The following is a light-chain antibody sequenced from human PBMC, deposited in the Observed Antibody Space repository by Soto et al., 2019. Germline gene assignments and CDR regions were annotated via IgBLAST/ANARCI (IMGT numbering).Light chain of an antibody. CDR3: AVWDDSLTGLVV. V-gene: IGLV1-47*02. CDR2: GNN. J-gene: IGLJ2*01. CDR1: SSNIGSNF. Sequence: QSMLTQPPSASGTPGQRVTISCSGSSSNIGSNFVYWYQQLPGTAPKLLIYGNNQRPSGVPDRFSGSKSGTSASLAISGLRSEDEADYYCAVWDDSLTGLVVFGGGTKLTVL.